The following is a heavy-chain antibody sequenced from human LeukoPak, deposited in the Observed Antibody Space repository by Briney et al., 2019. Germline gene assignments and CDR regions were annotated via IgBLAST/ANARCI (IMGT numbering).Heavy chain of an antibody. J-gene: IGHJ4*02. Sequence: SETLSLTCAVYGGSFSGYYWSWIRQPPGKGLEWIGEINHSGSTNYNPSLKSRVTISVDTSKNQFSLKLSSVTAVDTAVYYCARGLYDSSALGMDYWGQGTLVTVSS. CDR3: ARGLYDSSALGMDY. D-gene: IGHD3-22*01. CDR2: INHSGST. V-gene: IGHV4-34*01. CDR1: GGSFSGYY.